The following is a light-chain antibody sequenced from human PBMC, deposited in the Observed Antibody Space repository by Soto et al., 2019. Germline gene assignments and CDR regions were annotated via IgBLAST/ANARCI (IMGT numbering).Light chain of an antibody. V-gene: IGKV3-11*01. J-gene: IGKJ5*01. CDR3: QQYTNRPPIT. Sequence: EIVLTQSPATLSLSPGATATLSCRASQSVSSYLAWYQQRPGQAPRLLIFDTSNRATDIPARFSGSGSGTDFTLTISRLEPEDCAVYYCQQYTNRPPITFGQGTRLEIK. CDR1: QSVSSY. CDR2: DTS.